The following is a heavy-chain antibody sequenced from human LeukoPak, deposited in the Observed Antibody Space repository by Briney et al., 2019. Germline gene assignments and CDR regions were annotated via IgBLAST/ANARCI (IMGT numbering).Heavy chain of an antibody. Sequence: GGSLRLSWAASGFTFSDYYMSWIRRAPGKGLEWVSYISSSGSTIYYADSVKGRFSISRDNAKNSLYLQMNSLRAEDTAVYYCARDSNIVVVVAATKTNWFDPWGQGTLVTVSS. V-gene: IGHV3-11*04. CDR2: ISSSGSTI. D-gene: IGHD2-15*01. J-gene: IGHJ5*02. CDR1: GFTFSDYY. CDR3: ARDSNIVVVVAATKTNWFDP.